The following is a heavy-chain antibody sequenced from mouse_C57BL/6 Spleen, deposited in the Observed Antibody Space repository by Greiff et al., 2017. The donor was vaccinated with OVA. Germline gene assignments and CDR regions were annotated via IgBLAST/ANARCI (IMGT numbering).Heavy chain of an antibody. Sequence: DVQLVESGGGLVKPGGSLKLSCAASGFTFSDYGMHWVRQAPEKGLEWVAYISSGSSTIYYADTVKGRFTISRDNAKNTLFLQMTSLRSEDTAMYYCAGYGNYDWYFDVWGTGTTVTVSS. CDR3: AGYGNYDWYFDV. J-gene: IGHJ1*03. D-gene: IGHD2-1*01. CDR2: ISSGSSTI. CDR1: GFTFSDYG. V-gene: IGHV5-17*01.